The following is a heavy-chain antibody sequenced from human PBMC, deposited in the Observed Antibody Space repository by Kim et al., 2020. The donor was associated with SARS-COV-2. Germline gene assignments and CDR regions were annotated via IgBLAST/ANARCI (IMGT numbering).Heavy chain of an antibody. CDR1: GFTFSTSW. J-gene: IGHJ4*02. Sequence: GGSLRLSCAASGFTFSTSWISWVRQPPGKGLEWLANIREDGNLQGYADSVKGRFTISRDNAQRSVFLQMNNLRVDDTAVYYCARDGCVGYLDQWGQGSLVTASS. CDR3: ARDGCVGYLDQ. CDR2: IREDGNLQ. V-gene: IGHV3-7*03. D-gene: IGHD1-26*01.